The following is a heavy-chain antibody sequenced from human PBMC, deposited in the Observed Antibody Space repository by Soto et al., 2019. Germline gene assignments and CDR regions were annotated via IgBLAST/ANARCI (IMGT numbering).Heavy chain of an antibody. CDR2: FSPEDGET. D-gene: IGHD3-16*01. CDR3: ATSEYDAGPPDF. Sequence: GASVKVSCKVSGFRLTDLSMHWVRQAPGKGLEWIKGFSPEDGETIFAQKFKNRGAVTEDTSADTAYMELSSLRSDDTAVYYCATSEYDAGPPDFWG. V-gene: IGHV1-24*01. CDR1: GFRLTDLS. J-gene: IGHJ4*01.